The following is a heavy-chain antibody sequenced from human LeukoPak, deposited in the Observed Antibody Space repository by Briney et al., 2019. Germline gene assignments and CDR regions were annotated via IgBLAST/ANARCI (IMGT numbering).Heavy chain of an antibody. V-gene: IGHV5-51*01. J-gene: IGHJ3*02. CDR1: GYSFTSYW. CDR2: IYPGDSDT. CDR3: ARQRPGYINDAFDI. D-gene: IGHD5-24*01. Sequence: GESLKISCKGSGYSFTSYWIVWVRQMPGKGLEWMGIIYPGDSDTRYSPSFQGQVTISADKSIRTAYVQWRSLKASDTAIYFCARQRPGYINDAFDIWGQGTRVTVSS.